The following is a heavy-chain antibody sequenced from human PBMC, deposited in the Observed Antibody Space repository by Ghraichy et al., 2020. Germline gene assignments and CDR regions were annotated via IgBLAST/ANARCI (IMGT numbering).Heavy chain of an antibody. D-gene: IGHD2-2*01. CDR2: INPNSGGT. J-gene: IGHJ6*02. Sequence: ASVKVSCKASGYTFTGYYMHWVRQAPGQGLEWMGWINPNSGGTNYAQKFQGRVTMTRDTSISTAYMELSRLRSDDTAVYYCAREAFTYCSSTSCQNYYYYGMDVWGQGTTVTVSS. V-gene: IGHV1-2*02. CDR3: AREAFTYCSSTSCQNYYYYGMDV. CDR1: GYTFTGYY.